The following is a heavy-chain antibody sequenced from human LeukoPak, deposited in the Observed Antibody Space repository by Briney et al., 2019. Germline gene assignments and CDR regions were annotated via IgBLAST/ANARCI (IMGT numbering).Heavy chain of an antibody. CDR3: ARVACSSTTCYQRAFDI. D-gene: IGHD2-2*01. CDR1: GFTFSSYG. Sequence: GGSLRLSCAASGFTFSSYGMDWVRQAPGKGLEWVGRTRNKANSYTTEYAASVKGRFTISRDDSKNSLYLQMNSLKTEDTAVYFCARVACSSTTCYQRAFDIWGQGTMVTVSS. CDR2: TRNKANSYTT. J-gene: IGHJ3*02. V-gene: IGHV3-72*01.